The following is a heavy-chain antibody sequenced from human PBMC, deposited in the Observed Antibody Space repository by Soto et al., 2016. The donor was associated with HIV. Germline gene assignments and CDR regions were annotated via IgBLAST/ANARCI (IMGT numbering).Heavy chain of an antibody. Sequence: QVQLVQSGPEVKEPGASVMVSCKASGYTFSNYAITWVRQAPGRGLEWMGWISAYNGNTKFAQNLQGRVTMTTDTSTSTAYMELRSLRSDDTAVYYCATGNILTGVDYWGQGTLVTVSS. CDR3: ATGNILTGVDY. D-gene: IGHD3-9*01. CDR1: GYTFSNYA. V-gene: IGHV1-18*01. CDR2: ISAYNGNT. J-gene: IGHJ4*02.